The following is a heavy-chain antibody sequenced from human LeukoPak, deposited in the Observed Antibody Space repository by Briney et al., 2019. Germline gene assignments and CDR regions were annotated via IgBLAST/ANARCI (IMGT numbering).Heavy chain of an antibody. J-gene: IGHJ4*02. D-gene: IGHD3-10*01. CDR2: INSDGSST. Sequence: GRSLRLSCAASGFTFSSYWMHWVRQAPGKGLVWVSRINSDGSSTSYADSVKGRFTISRDNAKNTLYLQMNSLRAEDTAVYYCARDPGYGSGSHPFDYWGQGTLATVSS. CDR3: ARDPGYGSGSHPFDY. CDR1: GFTFSSYW. V-gene: IGHV3-74*01.